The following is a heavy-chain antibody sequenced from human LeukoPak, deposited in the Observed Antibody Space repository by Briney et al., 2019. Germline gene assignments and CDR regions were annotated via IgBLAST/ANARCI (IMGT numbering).Heavy chain of an antibody. CDR2: IKEDGDEK. V-gene: IGHV3-7*01. CDR3: AGPGYTYGYAY. J-gene: IGHJ4*02. Sequence: GGSLRLSCAASAFNFSSHWMSWVRQAPGKGLEWVANIKEDGDEKYYVDSVKGRFTISRDNAKKSLYLQMHSLRAEDTAIYYCAGPGYTYGYAYWGQGTLVTVSS. D-gene: IGHD5-18*01. CDR1: AFNFSSHW.